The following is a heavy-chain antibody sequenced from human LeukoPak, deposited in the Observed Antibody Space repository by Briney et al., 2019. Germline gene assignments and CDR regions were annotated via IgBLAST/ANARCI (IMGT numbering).Heavy chain of an antibody. V-gene: IGHV5-51*01. CDR2: IYPGDSNT. Sequence: GESLKISCKGSGYSFTTYWIGWVRQMPGKGLEWMGIIYPGDSNTAYRPSFQGQVTISADKSISTAYLQWSSLKASDTAMYYCARQGATRRSGHDAFDIWGQGTVVTVSS. D-gene: IGHD6-6*01. CDR1: GYSFTTYW. J-gene: IGHJ3*02. CDR3: ARQGATRRSGHDAFDI.